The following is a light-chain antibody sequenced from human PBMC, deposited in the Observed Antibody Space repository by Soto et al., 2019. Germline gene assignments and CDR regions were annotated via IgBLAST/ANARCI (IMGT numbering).Light chain of an antibody. CDR3: QQRSNWPPGVT. CDR2: DAS. V-gene: IGKV3-11*01. J-gene: IGKJ3*01. Sequence: EIVLTQSPATLSLSPGERVTLSCRASQSVSSYLAWYQQKPGQAPRLLIYDASNRATGIPARFSGSGSGTDFTLTISSLEPEDFALYYCQQRSNWPPGVTFGPGTKVEIK. CDR1: QSVSSY.